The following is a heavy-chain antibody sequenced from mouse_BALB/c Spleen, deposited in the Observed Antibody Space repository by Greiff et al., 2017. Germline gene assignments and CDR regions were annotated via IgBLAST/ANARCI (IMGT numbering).Heavy chain of an antibody. CDR3: ARPTTVVATGDYFDY. D-gene: IGHD1-1*01. V-gene: IGHV1-9*01. Sequence: VQLQPSGAELMKPGASVKISCKATGYTFSSYWIEWVKQRPGHGLEWIGEILPGSGSTNYNEKFKGKATFTADTSSNTAYMQLSSLTSEDSAVYYCARPTTVVATGDYFDYWGQGTTLTVSS. CDR2: ILPGSGST. J-gene: IGHJ2*01. CDR1: GYTFSSYW.